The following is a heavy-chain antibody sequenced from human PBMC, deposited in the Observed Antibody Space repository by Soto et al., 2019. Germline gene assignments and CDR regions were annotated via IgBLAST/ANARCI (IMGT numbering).Heavy chain of an antibody. CDR1: GDSIRGGGHY. D-gene: IGHD7-27*01. Sequence: QVQLQESGPGLVKPSQTLSLTCSVSGDSIRGGGHYWNWIRQFPGKGLEWIGYVYHSGSTHYNPSLRGRLNIPIDTSKNQFSLRLISVTAADTALYYCARDTGLAPTVWGYWGHGTQVTVSS. V-gene: IGHV4-31*03. J-gene: IGHJ4*03. CDR2: VYHSGST. CDR3: ARDTGLAPTVWGY.